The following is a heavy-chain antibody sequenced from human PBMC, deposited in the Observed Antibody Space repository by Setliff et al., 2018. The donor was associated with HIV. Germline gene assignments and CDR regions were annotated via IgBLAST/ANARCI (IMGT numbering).Heavy chain of an antibody. CDR3: AALGYSSTWNY. CDR2: ISWDGGSS. D-gene: IGHD6-13*01. CDR1: GFTFDDYA. Sequence: GGSLRLSCAASGFTFDDYAMHWVRQAPGKGLGWVSFISWDGGSSDYADSVKGRFTISRDNSKSSLFLQMDSLRAEDTAFYYCAALGYSSTWNYWGQGTLVTVSS. J-gene: IGHJ4*02. V-gene: IGHV3-43D*03.